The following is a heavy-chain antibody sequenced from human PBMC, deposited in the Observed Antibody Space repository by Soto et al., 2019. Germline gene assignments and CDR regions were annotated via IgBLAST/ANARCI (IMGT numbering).Heavy chain of an antibody. D-gene: IGHD6-6*01. V-gene: IGHV1-69*06. CDR1: GGTFSSYA. Sequence: QVQLVQSGAEVKKPGSSVNVSCKASGGTFSSYAVSWVRQAPGQGLEWMGRIIPFLGTTNYEQKIQGRVTMTADRSTNTAYMELTSLTSEDTAVYYCAREGYSTSSIHSFLDSWGQGTQVAVSS. CDR3: AREGYSTSSIHSFLDS. CDR2: IIPFLGTT. J-gene: IGHJ5*01.